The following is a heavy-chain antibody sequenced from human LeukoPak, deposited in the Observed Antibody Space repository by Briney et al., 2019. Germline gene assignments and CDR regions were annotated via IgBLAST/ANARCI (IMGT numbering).Heavy chain of an antibody. CDR3: ARDLLRYSSSWYQGYGMDV. CDR2: INPNSGGT. V-gene: IGHV1-2*04. D-gene: IGHD6-13*01. Sequence: ASVKVSCKASGYTFTGYYMHWVRQAPGQGLEWMGWINPNSGGTNYAQKFQGWVTMTRDTSISTAYMELSRLRSDDTAVYYCARDLLRYSSSWYQGYGMDVWGQGTTVTVSS. J-gene: IGHJ6*02. CDR1: GYTFTGYY.